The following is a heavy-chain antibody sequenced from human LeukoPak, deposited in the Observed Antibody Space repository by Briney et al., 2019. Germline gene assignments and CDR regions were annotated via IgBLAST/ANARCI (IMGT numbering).Heavy chain of an antibody. CDR3: ARGFGYTGHFGY. D-gene: IGHD5-12*01. CDR1: GLSFSAYG. J-gene: IGHJ4*02. CDR2: IWYDGSNK. V-gene: IGHV3-33*01. Sequence: GGSLRLSCAASGLSFSAYGMHWVRQAPGKGLEWVAVIWYDGSNKHYVDSVKGRFTISRDNSKNTLYLQMNSLRAEDTAIYYCARGFGYTGHFGYWGQGTLVTVSS.